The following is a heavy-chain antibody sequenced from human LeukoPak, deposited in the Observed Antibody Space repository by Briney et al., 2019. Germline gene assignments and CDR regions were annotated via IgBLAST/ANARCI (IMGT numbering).Heavy chain of an antibody. Sequence: ASVHASCKASGYTFTSYNMHWVRQAPGKGLEWMGRINPSGGRPSYAQKFQGRVTMTRDTSTSTVYMELSSLRSEDTAVYFCARGGDPPFDYWGQGPLSPVSS. J-gene: IGHJ4*02. CDR2: INPSGGRP. D-gene: IGHD2-21*02. CDR3: ARGGDPPFDY. V-gene: IGHV1-46*01. CDR1: GYTFTSYN.